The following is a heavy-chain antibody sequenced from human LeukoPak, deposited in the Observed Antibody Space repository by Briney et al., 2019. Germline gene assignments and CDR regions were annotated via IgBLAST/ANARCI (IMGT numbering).Heavy chain of an antibody. J-gene: IGHJ4*02. V-gene: IGHV3-48*04. Sequence: GGSLRLTCTASGFSFSAYSMNWVRQAPGKGLEWVSYIVGSRSNIYYADSVKGRFTISRDNAKNSLYLQLDSLRAEDTAVYHCATASPETAAFDYWGQGTLVTVSS. D-gene: IGHD1-1*01. CDR1: GFSFSAYS. CDR2: IVGSRSNI. CDR3: ATASPETAAFDY.